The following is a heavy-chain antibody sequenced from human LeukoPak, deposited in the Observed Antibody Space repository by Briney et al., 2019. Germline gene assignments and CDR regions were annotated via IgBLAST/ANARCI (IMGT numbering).Heavy chain of an antibody. V-gene: IGHV1-2*06. Sequence: ASVKLSCKASGYTFTGYYMHWVRQAPGQGLEWMGRINPNSGGTNYAQKFQGRITMTRDTSISTAYMELSRLRSDDTAVYYCARDITMIVVVPGIWGQGTMVTVSS. CDR1: GYTFTGYY. CDR2: INPNSGGT. J-gene: IGHJ3*02. D-gene: IGHD3-22*01. CDR3: ARDITMIVVVPGI.